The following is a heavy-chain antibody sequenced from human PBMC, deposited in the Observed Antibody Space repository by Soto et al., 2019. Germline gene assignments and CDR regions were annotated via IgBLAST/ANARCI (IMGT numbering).Heavy chain of an antibody. CDR3: ARDRGGGSIFGGHYGMDV. V-gene: IGHV3-11*06. Sequence: NPGGSLRLSCAASGFIFRDFYMSWIRQVPGKGLEWLSKISSSSSSTDYADSVKGRFTISRDNAKNSLYLQMSSLRAEDTAVYYCARDRGGGSIFGGHYGMDVWGQGTTVTVPS. CDR1: GFIFRDFY. D-gene: IGHD3-3*01. J-gene: IGHJ6*02. CDR2: ISSSSSST.